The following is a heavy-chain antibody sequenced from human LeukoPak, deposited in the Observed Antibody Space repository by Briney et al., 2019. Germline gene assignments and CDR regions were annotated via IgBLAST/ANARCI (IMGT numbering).Heavy chain of an antibody. CDR2: ITSTSSSI. V-gene: IGHV3-48*02. CDR1: GFTFSGST. Sequence: PGGSLRLSCAASGFTFSGSTMNWVRQAPGKGLEWVSYITSTSSSIYYADSVRGRFTISRDNAKNSLYLQMNSLRDEDTAVYYRARDRRPLSYWGQGTLVTVSS. J-gene: IGHJ4*02. CDR3: ARDRRPLSY.